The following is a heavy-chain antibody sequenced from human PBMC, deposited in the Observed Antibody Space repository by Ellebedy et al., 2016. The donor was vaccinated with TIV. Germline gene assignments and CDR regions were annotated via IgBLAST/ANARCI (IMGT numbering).Heavy chain of an antibody. CDR2: FDPEDGET. CDR3: ATDQGSSGPIDY. CDR1: GYTLAELS. D-gene: IGHD6-19*01. J-gene: IGHJ4*02. Sequence: AASVKVSCKVSGYTLAELSMHWVRQAPGKGLEWMGGFDPEDGETIYAQKFQGRVTMTEDTSTDTAYMELSSLRSEDTAVYYCATDQGSSGPIDYWGQGTLVTVSS. V-gene: IGHV1-24*01.